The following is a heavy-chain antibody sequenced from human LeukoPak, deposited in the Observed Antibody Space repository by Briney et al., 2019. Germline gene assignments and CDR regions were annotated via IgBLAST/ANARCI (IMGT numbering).Heavy chain of an antibody. CDR1: GFTFGSYG. Sequence: GGSLRLSCAASGFTFGSYGMHWVRQAPGKGLEWVAFIGYDGSNKYYADSVKGRFTISRDNAKNLLYLQMSSLRAEDTAVYYCAREHWDYIIDYWGQGTLVTVSS. J-gene: IGHJ4*02. D-gene: IGHD4-11*01. V-gene: IGHV3-30*02. CDR3: AREHWDYIIDY. CDR2: IGYDGSNK.